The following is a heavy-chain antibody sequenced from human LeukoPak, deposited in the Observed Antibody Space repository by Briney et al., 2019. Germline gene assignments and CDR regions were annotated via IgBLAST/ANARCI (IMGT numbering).Heavy chain of an antibody. Sequence: KPSETLSLTCAVYGGSFSGYYWSWIRQPPGKGLEWIGEINHSGSTNYNPSLKSRVTISVDTSKNQFSLQLSSVTAADTAVYYCARGRYSGSYYRTYYFDYWGQGTLVTVSS. J-gene: IGHJ4*02. CDR1: GGSFSGYY. V-gene: IGHV4-34*01. D-gene: IGHD1-26*01. CDR3: ARGRYSGSYYRTYYFDY. CDR2: INHSGST.